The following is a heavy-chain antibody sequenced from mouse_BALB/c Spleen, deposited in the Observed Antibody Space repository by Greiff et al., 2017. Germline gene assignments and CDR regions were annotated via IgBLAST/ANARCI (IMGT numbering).Heavy chain of an antibody. CDR3: TRCYYGSSWFAY. J-gene: IGHJ3*01. CDR1: GYTFTSYY. V-gene: IGHV1S81*02. Sequence: QVQLQQSGAELVKPGASVKLSCKASGYTFTSYYMYWVKQRSGQGLEWIGEINPSNGGTNFNEKFKSKATLTVDKSSSTAYMQLSSLTSEDSAVYYCTRCYYGSSWFAYWGQGTLVTVSA. CDR2: INPSNGGT. D-gene: IGHD1-1*01.